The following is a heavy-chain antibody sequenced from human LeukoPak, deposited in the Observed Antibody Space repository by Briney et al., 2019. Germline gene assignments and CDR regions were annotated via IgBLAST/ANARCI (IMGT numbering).Heavy chain of an antibody. Sequence: GGSLRLSCAASGFTFSSYGMHWVRQAPGKGLEWVAFIRYDGSNKYYADSVKGRFTISRDNSKNTLYLQMNSLRAEDTAVYYCARDGWAVVVPAAILPTHFDYWGQGTLVTVSS. CDR1: GFTFSSYG. D-gene: IGHD2-2*02. CDR2: IRYDGSNK. CDR3: ARDGWAVVVPAAILPTHFDY. J-gene: IGHJ4*02. V-gene: IGHV3-30*02.